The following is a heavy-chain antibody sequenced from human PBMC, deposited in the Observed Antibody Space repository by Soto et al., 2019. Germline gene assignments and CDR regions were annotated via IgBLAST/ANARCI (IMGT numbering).Heavy chain of an antibody. V-gene: IGHV4-31*03. CDR1: GGSITRGGYY. Sequence: QVQLQESGPGVVKPSETLSLTCTVSGGSITRGGYYWSWIRQHTGKGLEWIGYIYNSGTTYYNPSLKSRVTISVDTSNNQFSLKLTSVTAADTALYYCARDPAPWGQGTLVTVSS. J-gene: IGHJ5*02. CDR2: IYNSGTT. CDR3: ARDPAP.